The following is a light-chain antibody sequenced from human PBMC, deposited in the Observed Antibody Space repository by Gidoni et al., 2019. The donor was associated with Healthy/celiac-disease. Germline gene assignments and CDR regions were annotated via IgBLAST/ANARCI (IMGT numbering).Light chain of an antibody. Sequence: ESVLTQSPATLSLSPGERATLSCRASQSVSSYLAWYQQKPGQAPRLLIYDASNRATGIPARFSGSGSGTDFTLTISSLEPEDFAVYYCQQRSNWHTFGGXTKVEIK. V-gene: IGKV3-11*01. CDR1: QSVSSY. CDR2: DAS. CDR3: QQRSNWHT. J-gene: IGKJ4*01.